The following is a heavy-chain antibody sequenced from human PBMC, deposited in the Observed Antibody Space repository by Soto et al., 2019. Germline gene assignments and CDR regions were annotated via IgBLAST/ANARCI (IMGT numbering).Heavy chain of an antibody. V-gene: IGHV3-7*01. Sequence: GGSLRLSCAASGFTFSSFWMSWVRQAPGKGLEWVANIKQDGSEKHYVDSLKGRFTISRDNTKKSLYLKMNSLRVEDTAVYYCARDPAYCSSTSCYEEGYFDYWGQGTLVTVSS. D-gene: IGHD2-2*01. CDR3: ARDPAYCSSTSCYEEGYFDY. CDR1: GFTFSSFW. J-gene: IGHJ4*02. CDR2: IKQDGSEK.